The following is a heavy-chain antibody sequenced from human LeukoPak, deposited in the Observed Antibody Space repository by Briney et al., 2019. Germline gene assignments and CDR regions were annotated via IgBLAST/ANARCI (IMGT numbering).Heavy chain of an antibody. D-gene: IGHD4-17*01. Sequence: GGSLRLSCGASGFTFRNNSMSWVRQTPGKGLDWVSAISGSGATTYYADSVRGRFTISRDNFKNTLYLEMDSLRVEDTALYYCAKTKFVDYALHAFDIWGQGTMVTVSS. J-gene: IGHJ3*02. V-gene: IGHV3-23*01. CDR3: AKTKFVDYALHAFDI. CDR1: GFTFRNNS. CDR2: ISGSGATT.